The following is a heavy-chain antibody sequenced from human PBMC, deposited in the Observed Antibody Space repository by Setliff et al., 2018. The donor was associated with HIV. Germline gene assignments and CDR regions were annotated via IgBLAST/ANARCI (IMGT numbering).Heavy chain of an antibody. CDR1: GFTFSSYS. V-gene: IGHV3-21*01. Sequence: NPGGSLRLSCAASGFTFSSYSMNWVRQAPGKGLEWVASISSSGSYIHYADSLKGRFTISRDNAKNSQYLLMSDLRAEDTAVYYCAAVFTGEPGRSLDYWGQGTPVTVSS. CDR3: AAVFTGEPGRSLDY. D-gene: IGHD1-26*01. J-gene: IGHJ4*02. CDR2: ISSSGSYI.